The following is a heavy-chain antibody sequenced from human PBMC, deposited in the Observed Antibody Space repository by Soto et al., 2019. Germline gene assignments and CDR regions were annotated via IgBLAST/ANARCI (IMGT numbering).Heavy chain of an antibody. CDR3: ATRIAVAATYYFDY. CDR2: IYYSGST. Sequence: SSETLSLTCTVSGGSISSGDYYWSWIRQPPGKGLEWIGYIYYSGSTYYNPSLKSRVTISVDTSKNQFSLKLSSVTAADTAVYYCATRIAVAATYYFDYWGQGTLVTVSS. D-gene: IGHD6-19*01. CDR1: GGSISSGDYY. J-gene: IGHJ4*02. V-gene: IGHV4-30-4*01.